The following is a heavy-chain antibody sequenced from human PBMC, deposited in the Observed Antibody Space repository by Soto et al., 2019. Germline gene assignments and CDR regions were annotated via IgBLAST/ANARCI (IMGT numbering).Heavy chain of an antibody. CDR2: ISSSGSTI. Sequence: GGSLRLSCAASGFTFSDYYMSWIRQAPGKGLEWVSYISSSGSTIYYADSVKGRFTISRDNAKNSLYLQMNSLRAEDTAVYYCAREGIVVVPAAKPGKNYYYYYMDVWGKGTTVTVSS. D-gene: IGHD2-2*01. CDR1: GFTFSDYY. J-gene: IGHJ6*03. CDR3: AREGIVVVPAAKPGKNYYYYYMDV. V-gene: IGHV3-11*01.